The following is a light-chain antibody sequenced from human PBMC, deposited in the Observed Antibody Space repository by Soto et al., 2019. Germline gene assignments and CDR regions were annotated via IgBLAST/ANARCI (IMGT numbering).Light chain of an antibody. V-gene: IGLV3-1*01. J-gene: IGLJ1*01. CDR2: QDS. CDR3: QAWDSSRYV. Sequence: SYELTQPPSVSVSPGQTASITCSGDKLGDKYACWYQQKPGQSPVLVIYQDSKRPSGIPERFSGSNSGNTATLTICGTRAMDEADYYCQAWDSSRYVFGTGTKVTVL. CDR1: KLGDKY.